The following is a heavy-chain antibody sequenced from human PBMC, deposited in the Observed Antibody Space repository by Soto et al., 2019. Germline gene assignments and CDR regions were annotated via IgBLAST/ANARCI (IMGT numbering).Heavy chain of an antibody. V-gene: IGHV1-46*01. CDR2: INPTCPST. D-gene: IGHD6-6*01. CDR1: GYTFTSYR. Sequence: QVQVVQSGAAVKTPGASVKVSCKASGYTFTSYRMHWVRQAPGQGLEWMGMINPTCPSTIYVEKFQGRVTMTSDTSTSTVYMELSSLRSEDTAIYYCARVYGSSSPWFDPWGQGTLVIVSS. J-gene: IGHJ5*02. CDR3: ARVYGSSSPWFDP.